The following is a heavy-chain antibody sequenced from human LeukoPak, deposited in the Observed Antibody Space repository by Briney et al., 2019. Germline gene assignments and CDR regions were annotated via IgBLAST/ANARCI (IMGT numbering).Heavy chain of an antibody. J-gene: IGHJ4*02. V-gene: IGHV3-21*01. CDR1: GFTFSSYS. D-gene: IGHD5-12*01. Sequence: PGGSLRLSRAASGFTFSSYSMNWVRQAPGKGLEWVSSISSSSSYIYYADSVKGRFTISRDNAKNSLYLQMNSLRAEDTAVYYCARDFYPVATTGNDYWGQGTLVTVSS. CDR3: ARDFYPVATTGNDY. CDR2: ISSSSSYI.